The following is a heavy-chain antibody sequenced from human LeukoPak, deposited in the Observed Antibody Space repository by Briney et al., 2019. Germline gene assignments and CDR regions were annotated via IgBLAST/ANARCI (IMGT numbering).Heavy chain of an antibody. V-gene: IGHV4-59*08. D-gene: IGHD6-13*01. J-gene: IGHJ5*02. CDR2: LYYSGST. CDR1: AGSISSYY. CDR3: ARRSIAAARTWFDP. Sequence: SETLSLTCTVSAGSISSYYWSWIRQPPGKGLEWIGYLYYSGSTNYNPSLKSRVTISVDTSKNQFSLILSSVTAADTAVYYCARRSIAAARTWFDPWGQGTLVTVSS.